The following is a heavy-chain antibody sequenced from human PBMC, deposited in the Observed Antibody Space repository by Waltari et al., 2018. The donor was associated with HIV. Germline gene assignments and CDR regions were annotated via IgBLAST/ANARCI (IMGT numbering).Heavy chain of an antibody. V-gene: IGHV1-46*01. J-gene: IGHJ6*04. CDR1: GDTFSNYY. D-gene: IGHD5-18*01. CDR3: ARGVTVDTTMGKYYYSAMDV. CDR2: IGPGSGRT. Sequence: QVQLVQSGAEVKKPGASVKVACKASGDTFSNYYMNWVRQAPGQGLEWMGIIGPGSGRTNDKHKCQCRVTMTRDTSTSTVYIAVGGLRAKYTSIYYCARGVTVDTTMGKYYYSAMDVWGKGTTVNVSS.